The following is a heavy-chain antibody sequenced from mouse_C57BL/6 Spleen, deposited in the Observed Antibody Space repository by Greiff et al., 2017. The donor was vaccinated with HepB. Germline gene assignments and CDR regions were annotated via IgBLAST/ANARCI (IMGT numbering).Heavy chain of an antibody. CDR2: ISNGGGST. CDR3: ARRMVTRAMDY. D-gene: IGHD2-1*01. Sequence: EVKLMESGGGLVQPGGSLKLSCAASGFTFSDYYMYWVRQTPEKRLEWVAYISNGGGSTYYPDTVKGRFTISRDNAKNTLYLQMNRLKSEDTAMYYCARRMVTRAMDYWGQGTSVNVSS. V-gene: IGHV5-12*01. J-gene: IGHJ4*01. CDR1: GFTFSDYY.